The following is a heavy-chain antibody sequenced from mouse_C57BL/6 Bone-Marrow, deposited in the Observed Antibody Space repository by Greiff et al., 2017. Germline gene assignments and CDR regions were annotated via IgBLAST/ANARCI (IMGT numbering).Heavy chain of an antibody. J-gene: IGHJ2*01. CDR2: IDPSDSYT. D-gene: IGHD1-1*01. Sequence: QVQLQQPGAELVRPGTSVKLSCKASGYTFTSYWMHWVKQRPGQGLEWIGVIDPSDSYTNYNQKFKGKATLTVDTSSSTAYMQLSSLTSGDSAGYYCARGGGDAVGDFDYWGQGTTLTVSS. V-gene: IGHV1-59*01. CDR3: ARGGGDAVGDFDY. CDR1: GYTFTSYW.